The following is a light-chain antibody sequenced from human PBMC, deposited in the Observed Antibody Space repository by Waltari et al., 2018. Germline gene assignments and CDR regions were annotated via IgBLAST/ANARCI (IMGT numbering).Light chain of an antibody. CDR1: SSNIGAGYD. Sequence: QSVLTQPPSVSGAPGPRVTISCTGSSSNIGAGYDVPRYQRLPGTAPKPLIYGNSNRPSGVPDRFSGSKSGTSASLAITGLQAEDEADYYCQTYDSSLSGYVFGTGTKVTVL. CDR3: QTYDSSLSGYV. CDR2: GNS. V-gene: IGLV1-40*01. J-gene: IGLJ1*01.